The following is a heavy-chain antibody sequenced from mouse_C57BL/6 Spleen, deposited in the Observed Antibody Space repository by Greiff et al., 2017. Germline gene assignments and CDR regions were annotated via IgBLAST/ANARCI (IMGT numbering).Heavy chain of an antibody. D-gene: IGHD1-1*01. Sequence: QVQLQQSGAELARPGASVKLSCKASGYTFTSYGISWVKQRTGQGLEWIGEIYPRSGNTYYNEKFKGKATLTADKSSSTAYIELRSLTSEDSAVYFCARLITTVVARYFDVWGTGTTVTVSS. J-gene: IGHJ1*03. CDR3: ARLITTVVARYFDV. CDR2: IYPRSGNT. V-gene: IGHV1-81*01. CDR1: GYTFTSYG.